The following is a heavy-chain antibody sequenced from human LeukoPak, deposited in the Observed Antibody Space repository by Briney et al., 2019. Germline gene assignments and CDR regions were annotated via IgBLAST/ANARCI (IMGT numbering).Heavy chain of an antibody. CDR2: ISWNSGSI. Sequence: PGGSLRLSCAASGFTFDDYAMHWVRQAPGKGLEWVSGISWNSGSIGYADSVKGRFTISRDNAKNSLYLQMNSLRAEDMALYYCAKGSHDSSGYFDYWGQGTLVTVSS. D-gene: IGHD3-22*01. V-gene: IGHV3-9*03. J-gene: IGHJ4*02. CDR1: GFTFDDYA. CDR3: AKGSHDSSGYFDY.